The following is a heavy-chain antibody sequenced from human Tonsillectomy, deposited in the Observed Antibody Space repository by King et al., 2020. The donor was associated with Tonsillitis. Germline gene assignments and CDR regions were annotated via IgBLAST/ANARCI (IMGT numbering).Heavy chain of an antibody. J-gene: IGHJ5*02. V-gene: IGHV6-1*01. CDR2: TYYRSKWYN. CDR3: AKGDTVAAAGPYNWFDP. Sequence: VQLQQSGPGLVKPSQTLSLTCAISGDSVSSNSAAWNWIRQSPSRGLECLGRTYYRSKWYNDYAVSVKSRININPDTSKNQFSLQLNSVTPEDTAVYYCAKGDTVAAAGPYNWFDPWGQGTLVTVSS. D-gene: IGHD6-13*01. CDR1: GDSVSSNSAA.